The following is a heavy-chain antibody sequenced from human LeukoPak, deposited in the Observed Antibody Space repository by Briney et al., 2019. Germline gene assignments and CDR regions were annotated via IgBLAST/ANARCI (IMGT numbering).Heavy chain of an antibody. J-gene: IGHJ5*02. Sequence: SPTLSLTFAISGDSVSSNSAAWNWIRQSPSRGLEWLGSTYYRSKWYNDYAVSVKSRITINPDTSKNQFSLQLNSVTPEDTAVYYCARDGCSGGSCYSGWFDPWGQGTLVTVSS. CDR3: ARDGCSGGSCYSGWFDP. CDR2: TYYRSKWYN. D-gene: IGHD2-15*01. CDR1: GDSVSSNSAA. V-gene: IGHV6-1*01.